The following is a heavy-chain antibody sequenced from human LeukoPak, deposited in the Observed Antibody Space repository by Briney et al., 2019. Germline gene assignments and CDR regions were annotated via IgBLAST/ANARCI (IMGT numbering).Heavy chain of an antibody. CDR3: ASSLKLSEAYYFDY. J-gene: IGHJ4*02. Sequence: SETLSLTCTVSGVSFSSFQWSWIRQSPVKGLEWIGNIHMTGRTDYNPSLKSRVTISVDTSKNQFSLKLSSVTAADTAVYYCASSLKLSEAYYFDYWGQGTLVTVSS. CDR2: IHMTGRT. D-gene: IGHD1-7*01. CDR1: GVSFSSFQ. V-gene: IGHV4-4*09.